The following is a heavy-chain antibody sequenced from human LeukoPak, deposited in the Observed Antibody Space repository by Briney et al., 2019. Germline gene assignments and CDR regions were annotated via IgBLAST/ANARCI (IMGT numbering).Heavy chain of an antibody. CDR1: GFTFSSYA. CDR2: ISGSGGST. V-gene: IGHV3-23*01. CDR3: AKDVLNYYDSSGYGYFQH. D-gene: IGHD3-22*01. J-gene: IGHJ1*01. Sequence: GGSLRLSCAASGFTFSSYAMSWVRQAPGKGLEWVSAISGSGGSTYYADSVKGRFTISRDNSKNTLYLQMNSLRAEDTAVYYCAKDVLNYYDSSGYGYFQHWGQGTLVTVSS.